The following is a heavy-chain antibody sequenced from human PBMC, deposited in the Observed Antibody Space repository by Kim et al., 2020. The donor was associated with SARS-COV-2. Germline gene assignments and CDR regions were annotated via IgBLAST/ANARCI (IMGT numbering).Heavy chain of an antibody. CDR1: GFTFSSYA. CDR3: AKGSSKGPRLEWFVKGGGYYYYGMDV. CDR2: ISGSGGST. J-gene: IGHJ6*02. Sequence: GGSLRLSCAASGFTFSSYAMSWVRQAPGKGLEWVSAISGSGGSTYYADSVKGRFTISRDNSKNTLYLQMNSLRAEDTAVYYCAKGSSKGPRLEWFVKGGGYYYYGMDVWGQGTTVTVSS. D-gene: IGHD3-3*01. V-gene: IGHV3-23*01.